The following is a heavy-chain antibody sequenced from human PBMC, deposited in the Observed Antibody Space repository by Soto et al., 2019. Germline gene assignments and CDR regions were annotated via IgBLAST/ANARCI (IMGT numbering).Heavy chain of an antibody. D-gene: IGHD6-25*01. Sequence: QVQLQESGPGLVKPSETLSLTCTVSGGSISGYYWGWIRQPPGKGLEWIGYIHYSGSTNYNPSLRSRVTISVDTPKNPFSLKVNSMTAADTAIYYCARGGVAARKGRWFDPWGQGTLVTVSS. V-gene: IGHV4-59*01. J-gene: IGHJ5*02. CDR3: ARGGVAARKGRWFDP. CDR2: IHYSGST. CDR1: GGSISGYY.